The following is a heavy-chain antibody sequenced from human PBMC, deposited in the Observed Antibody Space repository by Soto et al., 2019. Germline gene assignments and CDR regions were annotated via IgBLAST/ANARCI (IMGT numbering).Heavy chain of an antibody. J-gene: IGHJ4*02. V-gene: IGHV4-59*01. D-gene: IGHD3-3*01. CDR2: IYCSGST. CDR1: GGSISSYY. CDR3: ARGVHDFWSGYPFDY. Sequence: SETLSLTCTVSGGSISSYYWSWIRQPPGKGLEWIGYIYCSGSTNYNPSLKSRVTISVDTSKNQFSLKLSSVTAADTAVYYCARGVHDFWSGYPFDYWGQGTLVTVSS.